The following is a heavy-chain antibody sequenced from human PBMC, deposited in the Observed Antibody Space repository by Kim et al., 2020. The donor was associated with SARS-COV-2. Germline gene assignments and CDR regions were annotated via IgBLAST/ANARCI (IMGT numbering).Heavy chain of an antibody. CDR3: ARGYCSSTSCLYYYYYGMDV. Sequence: ASVKVSCKASGYTFTGYYMHWVRQAPGQGLEWMGWINPNSGGTNYAQKFQGRVTMTRDTSISTAYMELSRLRSDDTVVYYCARGYCSSTSCLYYYYYGMDVWGQGTTVTVSS. CDR1: GYTFTGYY. D-gene: IGHD2-2*01. CDR2: INPNSGGT. V-gene: IGHV1-2*02. J-gene: IGHJ6*02.